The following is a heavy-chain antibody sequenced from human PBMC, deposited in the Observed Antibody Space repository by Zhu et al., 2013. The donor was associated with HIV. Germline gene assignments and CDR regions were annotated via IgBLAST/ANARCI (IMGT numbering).Heavy chain of an antibody. CDR2: MITNTGNT. V-gene: IGHV1-8*02. Sequence: QVQLVQSGAEVKQPGASVKVSCKASGYTFSSYDISWVRQASGQGLEWIGWMITNTGNTNYAQKFQGRVNMTRDTSISTAYMELTSLRYEDTAVYFCARGRNQWLGTGYYYYGLDVWGQGTTVAVSS. J-gene: IGHJ6*02. D-gene: IGHD6-19*01. CDR3: ARGRNQWLGTGYYYYGLDV. CDR1: GYTFSSYD.